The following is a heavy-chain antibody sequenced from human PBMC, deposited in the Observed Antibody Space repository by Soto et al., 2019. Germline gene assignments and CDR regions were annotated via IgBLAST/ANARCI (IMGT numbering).Heavy chain of an antibody. CDR1: GGTFSSYA. Sequence: QVQLVQSGAEVKKPGSSVKVSCKASGGTFSSYAISWVRQAPGQGLEWMGGIIPIFGTANYAQKFQGRVTITADESTSTAYMELSSLSSEDTAVYYCARDQKLYRNYGMDVWGQGTTVTVSS. D-gene: IGHD4-17*01. CDR3: ARDQKLYRNYGMDV. V-gene: IGHV1-69*01. J-gene: IGHJ6*02. CDR2: IIPIFGTA.